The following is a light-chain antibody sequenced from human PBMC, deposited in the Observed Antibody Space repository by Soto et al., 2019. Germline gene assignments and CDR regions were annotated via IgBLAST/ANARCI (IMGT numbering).Light chain of an antibody. CDR3: QQYSKWPIT. Sequence: EIVRTQSQGTLSLSPGETATLSCRASQSFSSNYLACYQQKTGQAPSLLVYGISTRATDIPARFSGSGYGTEFTLTTSRLQSVDCAVYYCQQYSKWPITFGQWTRLEMK. CDR1: QSFSSN. CDR2: GIS. V-gene: IGKV3-15*01. J-gene: IGKJ5*01.